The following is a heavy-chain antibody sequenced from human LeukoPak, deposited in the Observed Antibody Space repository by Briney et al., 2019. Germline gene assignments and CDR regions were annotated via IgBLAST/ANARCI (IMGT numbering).Heavy chain of an antibody. CDR2: INHSGST. V-gene: IGHV4-34*01. CDR3: ARREDILTGHYSPHFDH. J-gene: IGHJ4*02. D-gene: IGHD3-9*01. CDR1: GGSFNGYY. Sequence: SETLSLTCAVYGGSFNGYYWTWIRQPPGKGLEWIGEINHSGSTNYNPSLESRVTMPVDTSKNQFSLKVTSVTAADTAVYYCARREDILTGHYSPHFDHWGQGTLVTVSS.